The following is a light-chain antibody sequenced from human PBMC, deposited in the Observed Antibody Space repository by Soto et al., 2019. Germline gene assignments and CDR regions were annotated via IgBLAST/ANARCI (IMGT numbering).Light chain of an antibody. J-gene: IGKJ4*01. CDR3: QQYDGYPLP. CDR1: QSISNW. Sequence: DIQMTQSPSTLSASVGDRVTITCRASQSISNWLAWYQQKAGKAPNLLISKASSLQSRVPSRFSGSGSGTDYTLTVSSLQPDDFGTYYCQQYDGYPLPFGGGNKVEIK. CDR2: KAS. V-gene: IGKV1-5*03.